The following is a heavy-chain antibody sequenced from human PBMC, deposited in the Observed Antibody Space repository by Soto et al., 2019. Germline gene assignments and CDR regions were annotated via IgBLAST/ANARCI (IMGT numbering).Heavy chain of an antibody. V-gene: IGHV1-69*01. CDR1: GGSFGSSA. CDR3: ARLRRDWGDAFDL. D-gene: IGHD3-16*01. J-gene: IGHJ3*01. CDR2: IIPVFEKA. Sequence: QVQLVQSGADVKKPGSSVKVSCKTSGGSFGSSAISWVRQAPAQGLEWMGEIIPVFEKANYAQNFQGRLTITADEPTGTVFMPLSSLRSEDTAVYFCARLRRDWGDAFDLWGLGTFVTVSS.